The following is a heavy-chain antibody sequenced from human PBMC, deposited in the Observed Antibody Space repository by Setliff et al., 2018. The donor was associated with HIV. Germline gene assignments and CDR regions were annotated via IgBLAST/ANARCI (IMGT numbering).Heavy chain of an antibody. CDR2: IYSIGST. D-gene: IGHD4-17*01. J-gene: IGHJ2*01. Sequence: LRLSCAASGFTVSSHYMSWVRQAPGKGVEWVSIIYSIGSTYYADSVKGRFTISRDNSKNTVYLQMNSLRAEDTAVYYCARVLYDDSWYFDLWGRGTLVTVSS. V-gene: IGHV3-66*02. CDR1: GFTVSSHY. CDR3: ARVLYDDSWYFDL.